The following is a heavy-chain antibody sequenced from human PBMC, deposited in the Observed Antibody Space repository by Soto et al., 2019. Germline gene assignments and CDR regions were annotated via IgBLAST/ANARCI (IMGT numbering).Heavy chain of an antibody. Sequence: GSLRPSCPASGFTFSSYAMHWVRQAPGKGLEWVAVIWYDGRNKYYADSVKGRFTISRDNSKNTLYLQMNSLRVEGTAVYYCARGLLAYESSGFPHDSWGPGTLVTVSS. D-gene: IGHD3-22*01. J-gene: IGHJ4*02. CDR2: IWYDGRNK. CDR1: GFTFSSYA. V-gene: IGHV3-33*08. CDR3: ARGLLAYESSGFPHDS.